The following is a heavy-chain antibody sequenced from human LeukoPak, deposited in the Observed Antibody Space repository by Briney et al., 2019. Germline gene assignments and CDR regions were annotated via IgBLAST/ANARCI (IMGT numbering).Heavy chain of an antibody. CDR1: GGSFSGYY. J-gene: IGHJ4*02. Sequence: PSETLSLTCAVYGGSFSGYYWSWIRQPPGKGLEWIGEINHSGSTNYNPSLKSRVTISVDTSKNQFSLKLSSVTAADTAVYYCARHRGLYYYDSSGYSYWGQGTLVTVSS. V-gene: IGHV4-34*01. CDR2: INHSGST. D-gene: IGHD3-22*01. CDR3: ARHRGLYYYDSSGYSY.